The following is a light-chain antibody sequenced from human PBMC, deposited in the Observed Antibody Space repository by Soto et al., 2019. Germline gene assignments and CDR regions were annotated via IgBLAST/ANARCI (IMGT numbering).Light chain of an antibody. J-gene: IGLJ3*02. CDR1: SSDVGGYNR. V-gene: IGLV2-14*01. Sequence: QSALTQPASVSGSLGQSITIFCTGTSSDVGGYNRVSWSQQHPGKAPKLMIYEVSNRPSGVSNRFSGSKSGNTASLTISGLQPEDEADYYCSSFTGSSTWVFGGGTKLTVL. CDR3: SSFTGSSTWV. CDR2: EVS.